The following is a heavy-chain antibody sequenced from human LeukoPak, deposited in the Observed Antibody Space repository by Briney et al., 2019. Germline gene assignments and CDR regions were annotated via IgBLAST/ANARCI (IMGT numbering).Heavy chain of an antibody. CDR1: GFTFSSYE. D-gene: IGHD3-22*01. CDR2: IPSSGGDR. CDR3: ARDVYDSSGYYALEY. J-gene: IGHJ4*02. V-gene: IGHV3-48*03. Sequence: TGGSLRLSCAASGFTFSSYEMNWVRQAPGKGLEWVSFIPSSGGDRYYADSVKGRFTISRDNAKNSLFLQMNSLRAEDTAVYYCARDVYDSSGYYALEYWGQGALVTVSS.